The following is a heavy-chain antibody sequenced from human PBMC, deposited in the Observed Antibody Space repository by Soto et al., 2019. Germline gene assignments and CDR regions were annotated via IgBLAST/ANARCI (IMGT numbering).Heavy chain of an antibody. CDR3: ASDRTYSSSLRYYYYGMDV. J-gene: IGHJ6*02. V-gene: IGHV1-2*02. D-gene: IGHD6-6*01. Sequence: ASVKVSCKASGYTFTGYYMHWVRQAPGQGLEWMGWINPNSGGTNYAQKFQGRVTMTRDTSISTAYMELSRLRSDDTAVYYCASDRTYSSSLRYYYYGMDVWGQGTTVTVS. CDR2: INPNSGGT. CDR1: GYTFTGYY.